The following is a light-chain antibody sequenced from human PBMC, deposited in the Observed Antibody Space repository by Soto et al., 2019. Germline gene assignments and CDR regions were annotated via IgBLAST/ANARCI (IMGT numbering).Light chain of an antibody. J-gene: IGKJ2*01. CDR3: QQYDNWPPYT. CDR2: GAS. CDR1: ESVSSN. V-gene: IGKV3D-15*01. Sequence: EIVMTQSPATLSVSPGERATLSCRASESVSSNLAWYQQKPGQAPRLLISGASIRAPGIPARFSGSGSGTDFTLTISSLQSEDFAIHYCQQYDNWPPYTFGQGTKLEFK.